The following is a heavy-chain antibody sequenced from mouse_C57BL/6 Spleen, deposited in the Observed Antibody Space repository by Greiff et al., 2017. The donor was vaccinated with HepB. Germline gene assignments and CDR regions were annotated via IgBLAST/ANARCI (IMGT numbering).Heavy chain of an antibody. D-gene: IGHD1-1*01. CDR3: ARPYDYGSIPFAY. CDR2: INPSNGGT. V-gene: IGHV1-53*01. Sequence: QVQLQQPGTELVKPGASVKLSCKASGYTFTSYWMHWVKQRPGQGLEWIGNINPSNGGTNYNEKFKSKATLTVDKSSSTSYMQLSSLTSEYSAVSYCARPYDYGSIPFAYWGQGTLVTVSA. CDR1: GYTFTSYW. J-gene: IGHJ3*01.